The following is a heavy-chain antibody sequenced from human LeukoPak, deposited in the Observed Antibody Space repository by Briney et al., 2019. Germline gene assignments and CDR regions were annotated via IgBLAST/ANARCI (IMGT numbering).Heavy chain of an antibody. CDR2: INHGGST. V-gene: IGHV4-34*01. D-gene: IGHD3-3*01. J-gene: IGHJ4*02. CDR3: ARQEYDFWRGYSNEYYFDY. Sequence: GSLRLSCAASGLTFSNYAMSWVRQAPGKGLEWRGEINHGGSTNYNPSLKSRVTVSAETPKTPRSLKLSSVTAAETAVYYCARQEYDFWRGYSNEYYFDYWGQGTLVTVSS. CDR1: GLTFSNYA.